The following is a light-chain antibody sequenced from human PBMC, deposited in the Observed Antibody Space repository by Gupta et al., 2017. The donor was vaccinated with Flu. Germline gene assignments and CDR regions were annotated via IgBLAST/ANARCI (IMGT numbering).Light chain of an antibody. V-gene: IGKV3-20*01. J-gene: IGKJ2*01. CDR1: QSVNVNF. Sequence: EVVLTQSPGTLSLSPGDRVTLSCRASQSVNVNFLNWYQQKPGQTPRLLIYGTSSRAAGTPDRFSGSGSGNDFALTISGLEPEDFAVYFCQQDSLSPIFGQGSKLEIK. CDR3: QQDSLSPI. CDR2: GTS.